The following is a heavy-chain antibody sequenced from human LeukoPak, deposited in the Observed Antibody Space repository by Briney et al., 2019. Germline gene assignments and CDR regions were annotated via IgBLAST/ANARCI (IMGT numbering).Heavy chain of an antibody. Sequence: PGGSLRLSCAASGFTSRNSVMSWVRQAPGKGLEWVSVIYSGGSTYYADSVKGRFTISRDNSKNTLYLQMNSLRAEDTAVYYCARGRGYSYAHDYWGQGTLVTVSS. CDR2: IYSGGST. D-gene: IGHD5-18*01. CDR3: ARGRGYSYAHDY. CDR1: GFTSRNSV. V-gene: IGHV3-66*01. J-gene: IGHJ4*02.